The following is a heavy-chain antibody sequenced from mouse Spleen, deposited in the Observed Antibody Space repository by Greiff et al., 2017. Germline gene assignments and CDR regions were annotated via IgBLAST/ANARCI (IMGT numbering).Heavy chain of an antibody. CDR2: INPSNGGT. Sequence: VKLQQPGTELVKPGASVKLSCKASGYTFTSYWMHWVKQRPGQGLEWIGNINPSNGGTNYNEKFKSKATLTVDKSSSTAYMQLSSLTSEDSAVYYCARWGLLYYHYFDYWGQGTTLTVSS. V-gene: IGHV1-53*01. CDR3: ARWGLLYYHYFDY. J-gene: IGHJ2*01. CDR1: GYTFTSYW. D-gene: IGHD1-1*01.